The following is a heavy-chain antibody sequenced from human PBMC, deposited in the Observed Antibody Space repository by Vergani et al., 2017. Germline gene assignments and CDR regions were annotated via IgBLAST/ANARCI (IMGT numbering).Heavy chain of an antibody. Sequence: QLQLQESGPGLVKPSETLSLTCTVSGRSISSSSYYWGWIRQPPGKGLEWIGSNYYSGSTYYNPSLKSRVTISVDTSKNQFSLKLSSVTASDTAVYYCARHLVVTVISGACDIWGQGTMVTVPS. CDR2: NYYSGST. D-gene: IGHD2-21*02. J-gene: IGHJ3*02. CDR3: ARHLVVTVISGACDI. V-gene: IGHV4-39*01. CDR1: GRSISSSSYY.